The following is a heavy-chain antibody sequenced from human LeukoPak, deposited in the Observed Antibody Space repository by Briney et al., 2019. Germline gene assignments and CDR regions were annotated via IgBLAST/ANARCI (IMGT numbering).Heavy chain of an antibody. V-gene: IGHV4-59*08. CDR3: ARHGTGTGYPLDY. CDR1: GVSINSQY. Sequence: SETLSLTCTVSGVSINSQYWSWIRQSPGKGLEWIAYGHYSGTTNYNPSLKSRVTISLDTSKNQFSLKLTSVSAADTAMYYCARHGTGTGYPLDYWGLGTLVTVSS. J-gene: IGHJ4*02. D-gene: IGHD3/OR15-3a*01. CDR2: GHYSGTT.